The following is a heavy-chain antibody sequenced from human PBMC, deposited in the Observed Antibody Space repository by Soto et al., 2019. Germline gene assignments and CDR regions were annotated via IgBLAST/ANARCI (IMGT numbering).Heavy chain of an antibody. CDR2: IYWNDDK. CDR1: GFSLITSGVG. Sequence: CGPTLVNPTPTLPLTCTFAGFSLITSGVGVGWIRKTPGKALEWLALIYWNDDKRYSPSLKSRLTITKDTSKNQVVLTMTNMDPVDTATYYCAHSDFWSGYDAFDIWGQGTMVTVSS. J-gene: IGHJ3*02. D-gene: IGHD3-3*01. CDR3: AHSDFWSGYDAFDI. V-gene: IGHV2-5*01.